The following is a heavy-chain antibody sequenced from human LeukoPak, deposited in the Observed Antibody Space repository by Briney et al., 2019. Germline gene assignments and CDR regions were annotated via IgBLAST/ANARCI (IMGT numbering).Heavy chain of an antibody. CDR2: IYYSGST. V-gene: IGHV4-39*01. CDR3: ARHEYSGSYYGLSWFDP. CDR1: GGSISSSGYY. Sequence: KPSETLSLTCTVSGGSISSSGYYWGWIRQPPGKGLEWIASIYYSGSTYYNPSLKSRVTISVDTSKNQLSLKLSSLTAADTAVYYCARHEYSGSYYGLSWFDPWGQETLVTVSS. J-gene: IGHJ5*02. D-gene: IGHD1-26*01.